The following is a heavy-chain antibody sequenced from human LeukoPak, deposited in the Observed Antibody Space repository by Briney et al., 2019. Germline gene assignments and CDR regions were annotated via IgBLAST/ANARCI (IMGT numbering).Heavy chain of an antibody. CDR3: AREGGLLDTSSYWYFDL. V-gene: IGHV4-34*01. Sequence: PSETLSLTCAVYIESFSGYHWNWIRQTPGKGLEWIGEISDSGTTNINPSLRRRVSLSIDTSKNQFSLDMRSMTAADTAVYYCAREGGLLDTSSYWYFDLWGRGTLVTVSS. CDR1: IESFSGYH. J-gene: IGHJ2*01. CDR2: ISDSGTT. D-gene: IGHD3/OR15-3a*01.